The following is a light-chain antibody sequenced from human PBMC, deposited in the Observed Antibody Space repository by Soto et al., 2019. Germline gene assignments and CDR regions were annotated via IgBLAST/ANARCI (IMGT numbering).Light chain of an antibody. CDR1: SSDVGGYNY. J-gene: IGLJ1*01. V-gene: IGLV2-11*01. CDR2: DVS. Sequence: QSALTQPRSVSGSPGQSVTISCTGTSSDVGGYNYVSWYQQHPGKAPKLMIYDVSNRPSGVPDRFSGSKSGNTASLTISGLQAEDEADYYCCSYAGSYTHYVFGTGTKLTVL. CDR3: CSYAGSYTHYV.